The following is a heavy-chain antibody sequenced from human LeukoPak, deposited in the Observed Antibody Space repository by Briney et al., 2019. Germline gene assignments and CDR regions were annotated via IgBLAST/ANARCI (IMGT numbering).Heavy chain of an antibody. V-gene: IGHV1-24*01. Sequence: GASVKVSCKVSGYSLTELSMHWVRQAPGKGLEWMGGFDPEDGETIYAQNFQGRVTMTEDTSTDTAYMELSSLRSEDTAVYYCARDIGDILTGYYNGGYAFDIWGQGTMVTVSS. CDR3: ARDIGDILTGYYNGGYAFDI. CDR1: GYSLTELS. J-gene: IGHJ3*02. D-gene: IGHD3-9*01. CDR2: FDPEDGET.